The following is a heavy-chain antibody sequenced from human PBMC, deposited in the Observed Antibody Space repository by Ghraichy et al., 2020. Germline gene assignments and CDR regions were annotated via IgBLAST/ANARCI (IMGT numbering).Heavy chain of an antibody. V-gene: IGHV4-34*01. D-gene: IGHD6-19*01. Sequence: SETLSLTCAVYGGSFSGYYWSWIRQPPGKGLEWIGEINHSASTNYNPSLKSRVTISVDTSKNQFSLKLSSVTAADTAVYYCARGVAGMVVLQFDPWGQGTLVTVSS. CDR3: ARGVAGMVVLQFDP. CDR2: INHSAST. CDR1: GGSFSGYY. J-gene: IGHJ5*02.